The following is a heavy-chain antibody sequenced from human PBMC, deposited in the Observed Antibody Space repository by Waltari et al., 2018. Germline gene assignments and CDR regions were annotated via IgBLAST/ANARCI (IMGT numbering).Heavy chain of an antibody. V-gene: IGHV1-2*06. Sequence: QVQLVQSGAEVKKPGASVKVSCKASGYTFTDYYMHWVRQAPRQGLEWMGRINPNSGGTNDAQKSQSRVTTTRDTSISTAYMELSSLISDDTAVYYCAREGTSVAGKYYCDYWGQGTLVTVSS. CDR3: AREGTSVAGKYYCDY. D-gene: IGHD6-19*01. CDR1: GYTFTDYY. J-gene: IGHJ4*02. CDR2: INPNSGGT.